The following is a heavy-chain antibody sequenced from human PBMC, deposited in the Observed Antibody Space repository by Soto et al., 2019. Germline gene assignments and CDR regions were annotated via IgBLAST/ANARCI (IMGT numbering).Heavy chain of an antibody. V-gene: IGHV1-24*01. D-gene: IGHD3-10*01. Sequence: QVQLVQSGAEVKKPGASVKVSCKVSGYTLTELSMHWVRQAPGKGLEWMGGFDPEDGETIYAQKFHGRVTMTEDTSTYQAYMELRSLRYEDTAVYYCARDMLREADGSGSYSSDYWGQGTLVTVSS. CDR2: FDPEDGET. J-gene: IGHJ4*02. CDR3: ARDMLREADGSGSYSSDY. CDR1: GYTLTELS.